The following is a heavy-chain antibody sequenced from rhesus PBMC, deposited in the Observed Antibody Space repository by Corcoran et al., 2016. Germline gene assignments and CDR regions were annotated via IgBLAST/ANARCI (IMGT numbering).Heavy chain of an antibody. Sequence: QVQLQESGPGLVKPSETLSLTCAVSGGSISGYFWNWTRQPQGKGLEWIGYIGGSGGSTFYNPSLKSRVTISTDTSKNQFSLKLSSVTAADTAVYYCARSGCSRGVCYYFDYWGQGVLVTVSS. CDR3: ARSGCSRGVCYYFDY. J-gene: IGHJ4*01. V-gene: IGHV4-165*02. D-gene: IGHD2-39*01. CDR1: GGSISGYF. CDR2: IGGSGGST.